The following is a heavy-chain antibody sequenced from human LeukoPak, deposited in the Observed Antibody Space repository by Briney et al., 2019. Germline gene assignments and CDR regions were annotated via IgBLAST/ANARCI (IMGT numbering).Heavy chain of an antibody. CDR1: GGSVSSFC. CDR2: LCPSGTT. CDR3: ARGPTGNSGSDI. V-gene: IGHV4-4*07. J-gene: IGHJ3*02. D-gene: IGHD3-10*01. Sequence: SETLSLTCTVSGGSVSSFCCSWIRQPAGKGLAWIGRLCPSGTTNYNPSLKSRVSMSVDTSKNLFSLNLSSVTAADTAVYYCARGPTGNSGSDIWGQGAMVTVSS.